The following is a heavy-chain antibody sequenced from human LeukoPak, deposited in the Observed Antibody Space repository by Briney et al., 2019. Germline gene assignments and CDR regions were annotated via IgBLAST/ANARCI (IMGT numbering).Heavy chain of an antibody. V-gene: IGHV1-69*04. CDR3: ARDRPQYCSSTSCYEVGGKYYYYGMDV. Sequence: SVKVSCSASGGTFNSHSISWVRQAPGQGLEWMGRIIPILGIANYAQKFQGRVTITADKSTSTAYMELSSLRSEDTAVYYCARDRPQYCSSTSCYEVGGKYYYYGMDVWGQGTTVTVSS. J-gene: IGHJ6*02. CDR1: GGTFNSHS. D-gene: IGHD2-2*01. CDR2: IIPILGIA.